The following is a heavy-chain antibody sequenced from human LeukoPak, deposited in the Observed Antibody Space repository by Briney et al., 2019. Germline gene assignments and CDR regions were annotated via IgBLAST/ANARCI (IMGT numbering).Heavy chain of an antibody. D-gene: IGHD5-12*01. CDR2: IYYSGST. J-gene: IGHJ4*02. CDR1: GGSISSYY. V-gene: IGHV4-59*01. CDR3: ARGPVAAITHFDY. Sequence: KPSETLSLTCTVSGGSISSYYWSWIRQPPGKGLEWIGYIYYSGSTNYNPSLKSRVTISVDTSKNQSSLKLSSVTAADTAVYYCARGPVAAITHFDYWGQGTLVTVSS.